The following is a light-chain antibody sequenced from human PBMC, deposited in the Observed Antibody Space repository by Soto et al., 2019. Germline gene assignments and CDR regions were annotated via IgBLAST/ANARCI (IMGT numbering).Light chain of an antibody. CDR3: QQHQDWPLT. J-gene: IGKJ1*01. CDR2: GAS. CDR1: QSVSSY. Sequence: EIVMTQSPATLSVSPGERATLSCRASQSVSSYLVWYQQKPGQAPRLLISGASTRAAGIPARFSGSGSGTDFTLTISSLQSEDSAIYYCQQHQDWPLTFGQGSKVEIK. V-gene: IGKV3-15*01.